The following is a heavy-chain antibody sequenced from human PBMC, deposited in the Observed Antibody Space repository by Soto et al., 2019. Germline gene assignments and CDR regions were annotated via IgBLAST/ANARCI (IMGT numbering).Heavy chain of an antibody. Sequence: SANLSLTCTVPGGCIRSSTCSWGWISQPPGKGLEWIGSIYYSGSTYYNPSLKSRVTISVDTSKNQFSLKLSSVTAADTAVYYCARHGRLGYTMIVGAFDIWGQGTMVS. CDR2: IYYSGST. CDR3: ARHGRLGYTMIVGAFDI. J-gene: IGHJ3*02. CDR1: GGCIRSSTCS. V-gene: IGHV4-39*01. D-gene: IGHD3-22*01.